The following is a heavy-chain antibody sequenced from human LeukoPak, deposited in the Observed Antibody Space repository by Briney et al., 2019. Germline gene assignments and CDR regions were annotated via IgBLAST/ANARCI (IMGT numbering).Heavy chain of an antibody. Sequence: GGSLRLSCAASGFTVSSSYMSWVRQAPGKGLEWVSVIYSGGSTYYADSVKGQFTISRDNSKNTLYLQMNSLRAEDTAVYYCARGTAYSSSWYDWFDPWGQGTLVTVFS. J-gene: IGHJ5*02. CDR3: ARGTAYSSSWYDWFDP. CDR1: GFTVSSSY. V-gene: IGHV3-53*01. CDR2: IYSGGST. D-gene: IGHD6-13*01.